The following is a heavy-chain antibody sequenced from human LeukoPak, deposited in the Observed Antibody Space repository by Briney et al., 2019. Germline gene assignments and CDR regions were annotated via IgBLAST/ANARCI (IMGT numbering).Heavy chain of an antibody. CDR1: GFTFDDYA. Sequence: PAGGSLRLSCAASGFTFDDYAMHWVRQAPGKGLEWVSGISWNSGSIGYADSVKGRFTISRDNAKNSLYLQMNSLRAEDTAVYYCAELGITMIGGVWGKGTTVIISS. J-gene: IGHJ6*04. D-gene: IGHD3-10*02. V-gene: IGHV3-9*01. CDR2: ISWNSGSI. CDR3: AELGITMIGGV.